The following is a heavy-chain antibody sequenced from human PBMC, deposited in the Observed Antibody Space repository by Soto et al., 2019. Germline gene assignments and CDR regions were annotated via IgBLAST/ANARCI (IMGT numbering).Heavy chain of an antibody. J-gene: IGHJ6*02. CDR3: AKPRGSTRFYCMDV. Sequence: GGSLRLSCAASGFTFSGYAMSWVRQAPGKGLQWVSVISGSGDSIYYADSVKGRFTISRDNSKNTLYLQMNSLRAEDTAVYYCAKPRGSTRFYCMDVWGQGTTVTVSS. V-gene: IGHV3-23*01. D-gene: IGHD2-15*01. CDR2: ISGSGDSI. CDR1: GFTFSGYA.